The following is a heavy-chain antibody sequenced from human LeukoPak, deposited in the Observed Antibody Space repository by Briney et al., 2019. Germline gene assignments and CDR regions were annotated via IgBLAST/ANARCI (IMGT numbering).Heavy chain of an antibody. CDR3: AREQRDTAMSRGLDY. D-gene: IGHD5-18*01. J-gene: IGHJ4*02. V-gene: IGHV4-4*07. CDR2: IYTSGST. CDR1: GGSISSYY. Sequence: KPSETLSLTCTVSGGSISSYYSSSIRQPARKGLEWIGRIYTSGSTNYNPSLKSRVTMSLDTSKSQISLNLNSATSAHTAVYYCAREQRDTAMSRGLDYWGQGTLVTVSS.